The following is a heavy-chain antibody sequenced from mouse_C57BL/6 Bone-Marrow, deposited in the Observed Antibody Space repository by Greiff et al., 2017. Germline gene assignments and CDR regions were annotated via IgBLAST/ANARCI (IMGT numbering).Heavy chain of an antibody. Sequence: QVQLKQSGAELARPGASVKLSCKASGYTFTSYGISWVKQRTGQGLEWIGEIYPRSGNTYYNEKFKGKATMTAEKSSSTAYMELRSLTSEDSAVYFCARGLYYSNYWYFDVWGTGTTVTVSS. V-gene: IGHV1-81*01. J-gene: IGHJ1*03. CDR1: GYTFTSYG. CDR3: ARGLYYSNYWYFDV. CDR2: IYPRSGNT. D-gene: IGHD2-5*01.